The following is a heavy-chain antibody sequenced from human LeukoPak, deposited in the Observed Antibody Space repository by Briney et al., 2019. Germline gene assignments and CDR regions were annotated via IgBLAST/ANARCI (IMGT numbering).Heavy chain of an antibody. CDR1: GNTLTEFS. CDR2: FDPEDAKT. Sequence: ASVKVSCKLSGNTLTEFSMHWVRQAPGKGLEWMGGFDPEDAKTIYAQKFQGRVTMTEDSSTDTAYMELSSLRSEDTAVYFCATAGDDVDSVMTWNFWGQGTLVIVSS. D-gene: IGHD2-2*03. V-gene: IGHV1-24*01. CDR3: ATAGDDVDSVMTWNF. J-gene: IGHJ4*02.